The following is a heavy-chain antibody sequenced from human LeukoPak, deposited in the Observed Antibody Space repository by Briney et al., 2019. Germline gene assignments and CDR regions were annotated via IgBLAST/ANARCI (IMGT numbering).Heavy chain of an antibody. CDR2: INHSGST. CDR1: GASFSDYY. CDR3: ARENAYGSGSYYNGDSWFDP. Sequence: SETLSLTCAVYGASFSDYYWSWIRQPPGKGLEWIGEINHSGSTNYNPSLKSRVTISVDTSKNQFSLKLSSVTAADTAVYYCARENAYGSGSYYNGDSWFDPWGQGTLVTVSS. J-gene: IGHJ5*02. D-gene: IGHD3-10*01. V-gene: IGHV4-34*01.